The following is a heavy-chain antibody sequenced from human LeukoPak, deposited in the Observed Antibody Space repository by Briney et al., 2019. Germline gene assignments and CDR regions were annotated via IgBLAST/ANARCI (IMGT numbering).Heavy chain of an antibody. CDR2: MNPTSGKT. CDR3: ARWLTGYSSFDY. J-gene: IGHJ4*02. D-gene: IGHD3-9*01. CDR1: GYTFTSYE. V-gene: IGHV1-8*03. Sequence: ASVKVSCTASGYTFTSYEINWVRQATGQGLEWMGWMNPTSGKTGYAQNFQGRVTITRNTSISTAYMELSSLRSEDTAVYYCARWLTGYSSFDYWGQGTLVTVSS.